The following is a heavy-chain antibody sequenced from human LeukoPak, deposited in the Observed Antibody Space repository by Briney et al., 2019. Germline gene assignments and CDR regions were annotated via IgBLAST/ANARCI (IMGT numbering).Heavy chain of an antibody. CDR1: RYTFTGYY. CDR2: INPNSGGT. D-gene: IGHD6-19*01. J-gene: IGHJ4*02. Sequence: ASVKVSCKASRYTFTGYYMHWVRQAPGQGLEWMGRINPNSGGTNYAQKFQGRVTMTRDTSISTAYMELSSLRSEDTAVYYCATDRGIAVAGYFDYWGQGTLVTVSS. CDR3: ATDRGIAVAGYFDY. V-gene: IGHV1-2*06.